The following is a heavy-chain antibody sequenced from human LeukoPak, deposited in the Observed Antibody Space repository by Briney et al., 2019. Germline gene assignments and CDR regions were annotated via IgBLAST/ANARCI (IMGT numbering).Heavy chain of an antibody. Sequence: GGSLRLSCAASGFIVSGDYMSWVRQAPGKGLEWVSVIYTGGQTYYADSVKGRFTISRDNSKNTLYLQMNSLRAEDTAVYYCARHDWFEPWGQGTLVTVSS. CDR3: ARHDWFEP. V-gene: IGHV3-66*04. J-gene: IGHJ5*02. CDR2: IYTGGQT. CDR1: GFIVSGDY.